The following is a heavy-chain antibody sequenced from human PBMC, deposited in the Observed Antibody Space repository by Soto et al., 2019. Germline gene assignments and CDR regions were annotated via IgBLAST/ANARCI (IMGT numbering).Heavy chain of an antibody. D-gene: IGHD3-3*01. V-gene: IGHV4-39*01. CDR1: GGSISSSSYY. CDR3: ARHPTYYDFWSGYNRHYYYGMDV. CDR2: IYYSGST. Sequence: PSETLSLTCTVSGGSISSSSYYWGWIRQPPGKGLEWIGSIYYSGSTYYNPSLKSRVTISVDTSKNQFSLKLSSVTAADTAVYYCARHPTYYDFWSGYNRHYYYGMDVWGQGTTVTVSS. J-gene: IGHJ6*02.